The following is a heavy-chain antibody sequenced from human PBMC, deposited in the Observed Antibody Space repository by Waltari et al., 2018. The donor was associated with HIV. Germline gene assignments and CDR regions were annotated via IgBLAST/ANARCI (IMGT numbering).Heavy chain of an antibody. J-gene: IGHJ6*02. CDR3: ARHITIVGVVTHLDYGMDV. CDR1: GGSISSSSYY. CDR2: IYYSGST. V-gene: IGHV4-39*01. D-gene: IGHD3-3*01. Sequence: QLQLQESGPGLVKPSETLSLTCTVSGGSISSSSYYWGWIRQPPGKGLGGIGSIYYSGSTYYNPSLKSRVTISVDTSKNQFSRKLSSVTAADTAVYYCARHITIVGVVTHLDYGMDVWGQGTTVTVSS.